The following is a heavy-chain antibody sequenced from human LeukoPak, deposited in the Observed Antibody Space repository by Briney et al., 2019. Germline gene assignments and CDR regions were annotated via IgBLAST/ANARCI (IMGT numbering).Heavy chain of an antibody. D-gene: IGHD2-15*01. V-gene: IGHV3-23*01. Sequence: GGSLRLSCAASGFTFSSYCMNCVRHAPGKGLEWVSFIFSTGDRTFSAHPVKGRFTISQDNSKNTVYMLMYSLRTEDTAVYYCGNSRRINASLYYYMDVWGKGTTVTVSS. CDR3: GNSRRINASLYYYMDV. CDR2: IFSTGDRT. CDR1: GFTFSSYC. J-gene: IGHJ6*03.